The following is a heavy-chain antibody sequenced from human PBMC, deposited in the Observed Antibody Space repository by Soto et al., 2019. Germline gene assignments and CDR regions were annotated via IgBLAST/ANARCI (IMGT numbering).Heavy chain of an antibody. CDR1: GLTFRNDW. D-gene: IGHD4-17*01. CDR3: AVYGYGVSAAAY. Sequence: GSLRLSCAGSGLTFRNDWLSWVRQAPGKGLEWVANINQDGSERYYVDSVRGRFTISRDNVENSLYLQLNSLRPEDTAVYYCAVYGYGVSAAAYWGQGTLVTVSS. V-gene: IGHV3-7*03. J-gene: IGHJ4*02. CDR2: INQDGSER.